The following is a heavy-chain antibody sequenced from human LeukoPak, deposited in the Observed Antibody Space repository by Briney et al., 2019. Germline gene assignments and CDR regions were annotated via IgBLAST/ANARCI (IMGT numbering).Heavy chain of an antibody. J-gene: IGHJ6*03. V-gene: IGHV1-2*06. Sequence: ASVKVSCKASGYTFTGYYMHWVRQAPGQGLEWMGRINPNSGGTNYAQKFQGRVTMTRDTSISTAYMELSRLRSDDTAVYYCARDPTPYYYYYYMDVWAKGPRSPSP. CDR3: ARDPTPYYYYYYMDV. CDR2: INPNSGGT. CDR1: GYTFTGYY.